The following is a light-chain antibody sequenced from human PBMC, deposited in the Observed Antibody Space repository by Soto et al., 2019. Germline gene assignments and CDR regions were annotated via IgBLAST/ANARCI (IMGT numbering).Light chain of an antibody. J-gene: IGKJ5*01. CDR2: FAS. Sequence: DMQISQPPSTLSAPVGYRVTIPCLHGQSVSSWFAWYQQKPGTAPHHLIYFASSLQTGVPSRFSGSGSGTDFTLTITSLQPEDFATYFCQQSYSAPITFGQGTRLEIK. CDR3: QQSYSAPIT. CDR1: QSVSSW. V-gene: IGKV1-39*01.